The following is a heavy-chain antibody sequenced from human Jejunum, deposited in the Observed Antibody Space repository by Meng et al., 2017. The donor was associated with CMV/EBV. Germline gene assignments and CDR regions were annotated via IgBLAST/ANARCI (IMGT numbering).Heavy chain of an antibody. V-gene: IGHV1-2*02. J-gene: IGHJ6*02. Sequence: GYFIHWLRQVPGQGPEWMGWINTNSGGTNYAQKFQGRVTMTRDKFSSVAYMELRSLRSDDTAVYFCARGGITAALIGGYSYGMDVWAKGRRSPSP. CDR3: ARGGITAALIGGYSYGMDV. CDR1: GYF. CDR2: INTNSGGT. D-gene: IGHD6-13*01.